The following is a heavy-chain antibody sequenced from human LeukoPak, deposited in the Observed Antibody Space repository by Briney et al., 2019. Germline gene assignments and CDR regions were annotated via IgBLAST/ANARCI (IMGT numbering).Heavy chain of an antibody. CDR2: IYHSGST. J-gene: IGHJ5*02. Sequence: SETLSLTCAVSGGSISSGGYSWSWIRQPPGKGLEWIGYIYHSGSTYYNPSLKSRVTISVDRSKNQFSLKLSSVTAADTAVYYCASNYYGSGGRFDPWGQGTLVTVSS. CDR3: ASNYYGSGGRFDP. V-gene: IGHV4-30-2*01. D-gene: IGHD3-10*01. CDR1: GGSISSGGYS.